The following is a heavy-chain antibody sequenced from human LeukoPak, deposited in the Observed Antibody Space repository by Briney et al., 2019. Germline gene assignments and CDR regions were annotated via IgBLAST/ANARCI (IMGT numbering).Heavy chain of an antibody. V-gene: IGHV3-30*03. CDR1: GFTFSSYG. Sequence: GGSLRLSCAASGFTFSSYGMHWVRQAPGEGLEWVALISYDGGKKYYADSVKGRFTISRDNSKNTLYLQMNSLRAEDTAVYYCARGIPPDYWGQGTLVTVSS. CDR3: ARGIPPDY. J-gene: IGHJ4*02. D-gene: IGHD3-10*01. CDR2: ISYDGGKK.